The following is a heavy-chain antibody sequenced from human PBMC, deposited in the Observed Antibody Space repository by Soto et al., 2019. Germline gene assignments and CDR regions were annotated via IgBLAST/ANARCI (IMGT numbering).Heavy chain of an antibody. Sequence: EVQLVESGGGLVQPGDSLKLSCAGLGFNFSGSALHWVRQPSGKGLEWVGRIRTRSKKFATSYATSVRGRFSLSRDDSKNTAFLQMNSLRDDDTGVYFCTGRAGDSLQDIWGQGTLVTVSS. CDR1: GFNFSGSA. J-gene: IGHJ4*02. V-gene: IGHV3-73*01. CDR2: IRTRSKKFAT. CDR3: TGRAGDSLQDI. D-gene: IGHD4-17*01.